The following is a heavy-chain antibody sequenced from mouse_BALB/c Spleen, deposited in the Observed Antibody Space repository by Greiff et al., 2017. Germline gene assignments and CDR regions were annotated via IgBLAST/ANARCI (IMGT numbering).Heavy chain of an antibody. CDR2: IYPYNGGT. D-gene: IGHD3-1*01. Sequence: EVHLVESGPELVKPGASVKISCKASGYTFTDYNMHWVKQSHGKSLEWIGYIYPYNGGTGYNQKFKSKATLTVDNSSSTAYMELRSLTSEDSAVYYCARSGLALRYYFDYWGQGTTLTVSS. CDR3: ARSGLALRYYFDY. J-gene: IGHJ2*01. V-gene: IGHV1S29*02. CDR1: GYTFTDYN.